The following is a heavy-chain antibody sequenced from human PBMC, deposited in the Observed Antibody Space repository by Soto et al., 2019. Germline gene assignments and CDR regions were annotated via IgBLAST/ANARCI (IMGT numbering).Heavy chain of an antibody. CDR3: VRAPRFWSNSRGFHLFGMDV. J-gene: IGHJ6*02. V-gene: IGHV3-33*01. CDR1: GFTFNTFA. CDR2: IWYDGTNK. Sequence: GGSLRLSCAASGFTFNTFAMHLVRQSPGKGLEWVGIIWYDGTNKYYAESVKGRFTISRDNSKNTLYLQMNSVRAEDTALYYCVRAPRFWSNSRGFHLFGMDVWGQGTTVTVSS. D-gene: IGHD3-3*01.